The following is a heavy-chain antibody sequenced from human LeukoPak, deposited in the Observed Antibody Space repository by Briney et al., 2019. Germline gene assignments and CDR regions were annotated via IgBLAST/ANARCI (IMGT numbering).Heavy chain of an antibody. Sequence: AGGSLKLSCAASGFTFSSFVMHWVRQAPGKGLEWVAVIWYDGSNKYYADSVKGRFTISRDNSKNTLYLQMNSLRAEDTAVYYCARDPVDSGSYYFDYWGQGTLVTVSS. CDR1: GFTFSSFV. CDR3: ARDPVDSGSYYFDY. V-gene: IGHV3-33*01. CDR2: IWYDGSNK. D-gene: IGHD1-26*01. J-gene: IGHJ4*02.